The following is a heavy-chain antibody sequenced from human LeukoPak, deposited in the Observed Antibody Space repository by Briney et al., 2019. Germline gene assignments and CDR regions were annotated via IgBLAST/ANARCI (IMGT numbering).Heavy chain of an antibody. Sequence: GGSLRLSCAPSGFTVDVYAMHWVRPAPGKGLEWVSGIRWNSGSIGYADSVKGRFTISRDTPKNSLYLKMTSLRAEETALYYCAKGVYYGSSGSDYWGQGTLVTVSS. J-gene: IGHJ4*02. CDR2: IRWNSGSI. D-gene: IGHD3-22*01. CDR1: GFTVDVYA. V-gene: IGHV3-9*01. CDR3: AKGVYYGSSGSDY.